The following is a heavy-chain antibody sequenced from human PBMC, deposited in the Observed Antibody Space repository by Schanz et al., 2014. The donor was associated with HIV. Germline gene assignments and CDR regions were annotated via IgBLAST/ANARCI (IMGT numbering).Heavy chain of an antibody. Sequence: VQLVESGGGLVQPGGSLRLSCAASGLTLSSYGMHWVRQAPGKGLEGEAVISYDRRNKYYADSVKGRFTISRDNSKNTLFLQMNSLRAEDTAMYYCAKDQGDITGTPFDYWGQGTLVTVSS. V-gene: IGHV3-30*18. CDR2: ISYDRRNK. D-gene: IGHD1-20*01. CDR3: AKDQGDITGTPFDY. J-gene: IGHJ4*02. CDR1: GLTLSSYG.